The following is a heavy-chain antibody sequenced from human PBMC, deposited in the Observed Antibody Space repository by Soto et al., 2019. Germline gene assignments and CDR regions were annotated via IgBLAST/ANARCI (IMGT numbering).Heavy chain of an antibody. CDR2: ISAYNGNT. D-gene: IGHD2-2*01. J-gene: IGHJ3*02. V-gene: IGHV1-18*01. CDR3: ARGDPTYCSSTSCYEGPDFDT. CDR1: GYTFTSYG. Sequence: ASVKVSCKASGYTFTSYGISWVRQAPGQGLEWMGWISAYNGNTNYAQKLQGRVTMTTDTSTSTAYMELRSLRSDDTAVYYCARGDPTYCSSTSCYEGPDFDTWGQGTMVTVS.